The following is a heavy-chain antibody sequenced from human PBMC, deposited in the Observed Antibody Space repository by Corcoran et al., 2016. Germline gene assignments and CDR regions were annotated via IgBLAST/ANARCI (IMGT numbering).Heavy chain of an antibody. Sequence: EVQLVESGGGLVQPGRSLRLSCAASGFTFDDYAMHWVRQAPGKGLEWVSGISWNSGSIGYADSVKGRFTISRDNAKNSLYLQMNNLRAEDTALYYCAKAGPRYCSGGSCYPFDYWGQGTLVTVSS. V-gene: IGHV3-9*01. J-gene: IGHJ4*02. CDR1: GFTFDDYA. D-gene: IGHD2-15*01. CDR3: AKAGPRYCSGGSCYPFDY. CDR2: ISWNSGSI.